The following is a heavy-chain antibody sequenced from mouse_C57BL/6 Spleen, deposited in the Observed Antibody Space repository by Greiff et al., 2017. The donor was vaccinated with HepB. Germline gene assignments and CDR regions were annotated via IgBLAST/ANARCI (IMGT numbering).Heavy chain of an antibody. CDR1: GYTFTDYY. D-gene: IGHD2-5*01. CDR3: ARYHSNYLYYYAMDY. CDR2: INPNNGGT. J-gene: IGHJ4*01. Sequence: EVQLQQSGPELVKPGASVKISCKASGYTFTDYYMNWVKQSHGKSLEWIGDINPNNGGTSYNQKFKGKATLTVDKSSSTAYMELRSLTSEDSAVYYCARYHSNYLYYYAMDYWGQGTSVTVSS. V-gene: IGHV1-26*01.